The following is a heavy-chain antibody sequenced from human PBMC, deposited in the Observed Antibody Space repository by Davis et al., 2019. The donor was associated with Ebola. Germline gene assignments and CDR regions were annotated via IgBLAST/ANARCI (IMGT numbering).Heavy chain of an antibody. V-gene: IGHV3-9*01. CDR2: ISWNSASI. CDR3: ARDLGRVTVGN. Sequence: SLKISCAASGFIFDDYSMHWVRQAPGKGLQWVAGISWNSASIDYADSVKGRFTISRDNAKASLYLQMNSLKTGDTAFYYCARDLGRVTVGNWGQGTLVTVSP. CDR1: GFIFDDYS. D-gene: IGHD4-17*01. J-gene: IGHJ4*02.